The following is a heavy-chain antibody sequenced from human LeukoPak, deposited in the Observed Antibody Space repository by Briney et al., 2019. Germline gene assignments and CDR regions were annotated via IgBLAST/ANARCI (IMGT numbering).Heavy chain of an antibody. CDR2: ISGSGGSA. D-gene: IGHD3-10*01. V-gene: IGHV3-23*01. CDR3: ARGGRFGERAAFDI. J-gene: IGHJ3*02. CDR1: GFTFSSYA. Sequence: GGSLRLSCAASGFTFSSYAMNWVRQAPGKGLEWVSTISGSGGSAYYAGSVKGRFTISRDNSKNTLYLQMNSLRAEDTAVYYCARGGRFGERAAFDIWGQGTMVTVSS.